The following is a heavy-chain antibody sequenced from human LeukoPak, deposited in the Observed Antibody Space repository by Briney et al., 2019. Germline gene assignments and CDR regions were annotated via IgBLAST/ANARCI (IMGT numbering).Heavy chain of an antibody. Sequence: ASVKVSCKASGYTFTSYGISWVRQAPGQGLEWMGWISAYNGNTNYAQKLQGRVTMTTDTSTSTAYMELRSLRSDDTAVYYCVTYSSSTPDFDYWGQGTLVTVSS. CDR2: ISAYNGNT. CDR3: VTYSSSTPDFDY. D-gene: IGHD6-6*01. CDR1: GYTFTSYG. J-gene: IGHJ4*02. V-gene: IGHV1-18*01.